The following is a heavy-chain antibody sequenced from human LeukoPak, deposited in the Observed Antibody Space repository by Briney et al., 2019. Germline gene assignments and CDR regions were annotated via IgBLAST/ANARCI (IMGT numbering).Heavy chain of an antibody. CDR2: INPNSGGT. Sequence: ASVKVSCKASGYTFTGYYMHWVRQAPGQGLEWMGWINPNSGGTNYAQKFQGRVTMTRDTSISTAYMELSRLRPDDTAVYYCARGHDSSGWYDAFDIWGQGTMVTVSS. J-gene: IGHJ3*02. CDR1: GYTFTGYY. V-gene: IGHV1-2*02. CDR3: ARGHDSSGWYDAFDI. D-gene: IGHD6-19*01.